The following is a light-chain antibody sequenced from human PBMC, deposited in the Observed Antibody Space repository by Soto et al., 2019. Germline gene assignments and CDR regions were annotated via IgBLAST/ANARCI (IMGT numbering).Light chain of an antibody. Sequence: ESVLTQSPATLSLSPGERATLSCRASQSVRSFVAWYQQKPGQAPRLLIYDTSNRATGIPARFSGSGSETDFTLTISSLEPEDFAVYYCQQRYSWPPITFGQGTRLEIK. V-gene: IGKV3-11*01. J-gene: IGKJ5*01. CDR2: DTS. CDR3: QQRYSWPPIT. CDR1: QSVRSF.